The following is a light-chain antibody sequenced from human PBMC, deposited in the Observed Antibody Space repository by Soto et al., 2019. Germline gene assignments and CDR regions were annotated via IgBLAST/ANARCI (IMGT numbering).Light chain of an antibody. CDR1: QSVTNS. V-gene: IGKV3-15*01. CDR3: QPYNNWPLT. Sequence: EIVLTQSPVTLSLSPGERATLSCRASQSVTNSLAWYQQKPGQTPRLLIYDTSTRATGVPTRFSGSRSGAEFTLTINSLQSEDFAVYYCQPYNNWPLTFGGGTKV. CDR2: DTS. J-gene: IGKJ4*01.